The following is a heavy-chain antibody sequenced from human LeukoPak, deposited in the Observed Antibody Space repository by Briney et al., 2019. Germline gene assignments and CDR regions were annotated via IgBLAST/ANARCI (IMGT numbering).Heavy chain of an antibody. Sequence: PSETLSLTCAVSGYSISSGYYWGWIRQPPGKGLEWIGSIYHSGSTYYNPPLKRRFTISVDTSKNQFSLKLSSVTAAQTAVYYCARHLIAAAENFDYWGQGTLVTVSS. CDR2: IYHSGST. D-gene: IGHD6-13*01. CDR1: GYSISSGYY. V-gene: IGHV4-38-2*01. J-gene: IGHJ4*02. CDR3: ARHLIAAAENFDY.